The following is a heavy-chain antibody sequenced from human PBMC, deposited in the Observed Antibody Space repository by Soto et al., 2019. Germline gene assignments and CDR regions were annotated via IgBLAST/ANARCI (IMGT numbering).Heavy chain of an antibody. V-gene: IGHV1-18*01. Sequence: QIQLVQSGPEVKKPGASVKVSCKASGYTFINYAISWVRQAPGQGLEWMGWISTYKGNTNYAQTLQGRVTMTTDTSTSTAYMELRRLRSDDTAVYYCARVEATTDAFDIWGQGTMVTVSS. D-gene: IGHD1-1*01. CDR2: ISTYKGNT. CDR1: GYTFINYA. J-gene: IGHJ3*02. CDR3: ARVEATTDAFDI.